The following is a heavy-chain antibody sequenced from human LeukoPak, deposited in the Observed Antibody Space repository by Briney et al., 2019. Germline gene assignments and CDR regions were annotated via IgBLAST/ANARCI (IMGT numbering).Heavy chain of an antibody. J-gene: IGHJ4*02. Sequence: GGSLRLSCAASGFTFDDYAMHWVRQAPGKGLEWVSGISWNSGSIGYADSVKGRFTISRDNAKKTLYLQMNSLRAEDTAVYYCAREDNYYGSGSYPDYWGQGTLVTVSS. CDR3: AREDNYYGSGSYPDY. V-gene: IGHV3-9*01. CDR1: GFTFDDYA. D-gene: IGHD3-10*01. CDR2: ISWNSGSI.